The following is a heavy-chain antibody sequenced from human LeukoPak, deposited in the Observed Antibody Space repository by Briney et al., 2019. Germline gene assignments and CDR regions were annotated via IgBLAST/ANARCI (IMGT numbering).Heavy chain of an antibody. CDR3: ARASYDSWYFDL. CDR1: GGSFSGYY. CDR2: INHSGST. V-gene: IGHV4-34*01. D-gene: IGHD3-16*01. J-gene: IGHJ2*01. Sequence: SETLSLTCAVYGGSFSGYYWSWIRQPPGKGLEWIGEINHSGSTNYNPSLKSRLTISVDTSKNQFSLKLSSVTAADTAVYYCARASYDSWYFDLWGRGTLVTVSS.